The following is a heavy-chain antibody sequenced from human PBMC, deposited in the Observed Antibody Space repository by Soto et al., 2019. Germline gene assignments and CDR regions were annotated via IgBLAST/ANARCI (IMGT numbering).Heavy chain of an antibody. CDR3: AHSPNDYGGYIPDSASNWFDP. CDR2: IYWNAAK. D-gene: IGHD4-17*01. CDR1: GFSLSTSGVG. V-gene: IGHV2-5*01. Sequence: QITLKESGPTLVKPTQALTLTCPFSGFSLSTSGVGVGWIRQPPGKALEWLALIYWNAAKRYSPSLKSRLTITEATTKLQVVLTMTNMNALDTATYYCAHSPNDYGGYIPDSASNWFDPWGQGTLATVSS. J-gene: IGHJ5*02.